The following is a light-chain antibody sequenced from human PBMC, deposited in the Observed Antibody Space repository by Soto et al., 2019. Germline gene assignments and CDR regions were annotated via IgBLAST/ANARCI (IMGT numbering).Light chain of an antibody. CDR2: GAS. V-gene: IGKV3-20*01. CDR1: QSVTSSY. Sequence: EIVVTQSPGTLSLSPGERATLSCRASQSVTSSYLAWYQQKPGQAPRLLIYGASSRATGIPDRFSGSGSGTDFTLTISRLEPEDFAVYYCQQYGSSPAFGGGTKVEIK. J-gene: IGKJ4*01. CDR3: QQYGSSPA.